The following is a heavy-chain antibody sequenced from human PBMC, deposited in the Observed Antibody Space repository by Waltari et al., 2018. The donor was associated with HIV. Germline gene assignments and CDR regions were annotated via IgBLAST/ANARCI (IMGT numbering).Heavy chain of an antibody. CDR2: IYYSGST. CDR1: GGSISSYY. V-gene: IGHV4-59*01. CDR3: ARAESMFRLRLSD. D-gene: IGHD5-12*01. J-gene: IGHJ4*02. Sequence: QVQLQESGPGLVKPSETLSLTCTVSGGSISSYYWSWIRQPPGKGLEWIGYIYYSGSTNYNPSLKSRVTISVDTSKNQFSLKLSSVTAADTAVYYCARAESMFRLRLSDWGQGTLVTVSS.